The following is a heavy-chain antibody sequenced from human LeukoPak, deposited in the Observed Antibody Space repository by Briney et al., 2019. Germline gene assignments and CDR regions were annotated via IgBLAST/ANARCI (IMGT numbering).Heavy chain of an antibody. J-gene: IGHJ5*02. D-gene: IGHD6-13*01. CDR1: GGTFSSYA. CDR2: IIPIFGTA. Sequence: SVKVSCKASGGTFSSYAISWVRQAPGQGLEWMGGIIPIFGTANYAQKFQGRVTITADESTSTAYMELSSLRSEDTAVYYCARGGGSSWYYVLENNWFDPWGQGTLVTVSS. CDR3: ARGGGSSWYYVLENNWFDP. V-gene: IGHV1-69*01.